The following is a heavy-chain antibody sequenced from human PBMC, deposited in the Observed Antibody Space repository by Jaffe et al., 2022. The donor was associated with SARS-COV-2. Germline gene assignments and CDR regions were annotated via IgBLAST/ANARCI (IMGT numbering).Heavy chain of an antibody. Sequence: EVQLVESGGGLVQPGGSLRLSCAASGFTFNNYWMSWVRQAPGKGLEWVANIKQDGSEKYYVDSVEGRFTISRDNTKNSLYLQMNSLRVEDTAVYYCAKIRWEQGSWNYWGQGTLVTVSS. J-gene: IGHJ4*02. CDR2: IKQDGSEK. V-gene: IGHV3-7*01. D-gene: IGHD1-26*01. CDR1: GFTFNNYW. CDR3: AKIRWEQGSWNY.